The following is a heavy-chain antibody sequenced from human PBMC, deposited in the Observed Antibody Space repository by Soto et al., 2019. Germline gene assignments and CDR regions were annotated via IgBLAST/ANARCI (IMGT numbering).Heavy chain of an antibody. CDR1: GRPFSNDNW. J-gene: IGHJ4*02. CDR2: ISYRGSP. Sequence: PSETLSLTCVDSGRPFSNDNWWSRVRQPTGKGLEWIGEISYRGSPNYNPSLKSRVTISVDKSKNQFSLKLSSVTAADTAVYYCVRFWPPPYSDALTDYTDAFDYWGQGILVTV. D-gene: IGHD3-9*01. V-gene: IGHV4-4*02. CDR3: VRFWPPPYSDALTDYTDAFDY.